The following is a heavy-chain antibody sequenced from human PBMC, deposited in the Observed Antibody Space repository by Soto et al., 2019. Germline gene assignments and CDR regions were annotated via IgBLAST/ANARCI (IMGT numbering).Heavy chain of an antibody. D-gene: IGHD2-8*01. CDR2: INPKSGGT. J-gene: IGHJ6*02. Sequence: QVQLVQSGAEVKKPGASVKVSCKASGYSFTDYHIHWVRQAPGQGLEWLGRINPKSGGTSTAQKFQGWVIMTTDTCISTASMELIRLTADDTAIYYCARGDSTDCSNGVCSFFYDHDLDVWGQGTTVTVS. CDR3: ARGDSTDCSNGVCSFFYDHDLDV. CDR1: GYSFTDYH. V-gene: IGHV1-2*04.